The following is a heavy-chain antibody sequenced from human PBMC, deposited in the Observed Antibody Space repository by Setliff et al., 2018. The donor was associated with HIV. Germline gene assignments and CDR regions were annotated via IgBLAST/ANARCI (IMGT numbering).Heavy chain of an antibody. J-gene: IGHJ4*02. D-gene: IGHD6-6*01. CDR1: GGSFRVYY. V-gene: IGHV4-59*01. CDR3: ARDEPKNTEAAPGY. Sequence: SETLSLTCTVSGGSFRVYYWTWVRQPPGKGLEWIGNMYYGGSTNSNPSLKSRVTMSIDASKNQFSLNLRSVTAADTAVYYCARDEPKNTEAAPGYWGQGTLVTVSS. CDR2: MYYGGST.